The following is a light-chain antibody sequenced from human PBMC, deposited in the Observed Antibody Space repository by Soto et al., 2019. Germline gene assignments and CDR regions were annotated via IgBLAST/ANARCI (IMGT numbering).Light chain of an antibody. CDR2: ATS. Sequence: EIVLTQSPGTLSLSPGERVTLSCRASQSVPYNNLAWFQQKPGQAPRLLFHATSTRAVGIPDRFSGSGSGTDFTLAISRLEPEDFAVYYCHQYGNSAYTFGQGTKLEMK. V-gene: IGKV3-20*01. CDR3: HQYGNSAYT. CDR1: QSVPYNN. J-gene: IGKJ2*01.